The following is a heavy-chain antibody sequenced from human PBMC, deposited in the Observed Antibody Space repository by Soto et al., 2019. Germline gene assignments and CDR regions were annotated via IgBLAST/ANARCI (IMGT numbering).Heavy chain of an antibody. D-gene: IGHD6-19*01. CDR1: RYTFNSYA. CDR2: INAGNGNT. Sequence: SVKVSCKACRYTFNSYALHSLRQAPGQRLEWMGWINAGNGNTKYSQKFQGRVTITRDTSASTAYMELSSLRSEDTAVYDCARVSGWYHLDHWGQGTLVTVSS. V-gene: IGHV1-3*01. J-gene: IGHJ4*02. CDR3: ARVSGWYHLDH.